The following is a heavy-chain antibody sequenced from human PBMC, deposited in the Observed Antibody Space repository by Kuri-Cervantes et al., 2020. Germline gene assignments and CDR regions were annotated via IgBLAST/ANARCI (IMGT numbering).Heavy chain of an antibody. J-gene: IGHJ3*02. V-gene: IGHV3-21*04. CDR3: AKDPHTLAFDI. CDR2: ISSSSSYI. D-gene: IGHD2-15*01. CDR1: GFTFSSYS. Sequence: GESLKISCAASGFTFSSYSMNWVRQAPGKGLEWVSSISSSSSYIYYADSVKGRFTISRDNAENSLYLQMNSLRAEDTAVYYCAKDPHTLAFDIWGQGTMVTVSS.